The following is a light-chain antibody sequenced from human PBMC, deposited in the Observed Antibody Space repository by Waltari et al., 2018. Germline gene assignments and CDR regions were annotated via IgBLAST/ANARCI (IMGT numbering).Light chain of an antibody. CDR1: QGIANY. V-gene: IGKV1-27*01. J-gene: IGKJ1*01. Sequence: DIQMTQSPSSLSVSVGDRVTITCRASQGIANYIAWYQQKPGQVPQLLIYAASTLQSGVPSRFRGSGSGTDFTLTISSLQPEDVATYYCPKYNSAPRTFGQGTKVEIK. CDR2: AAS. CDR3: PKYNSAPRT.